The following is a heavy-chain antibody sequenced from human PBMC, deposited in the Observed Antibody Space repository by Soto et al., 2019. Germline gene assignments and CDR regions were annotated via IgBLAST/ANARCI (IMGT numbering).Heavy chain of an antibody. CDR2: INPSGGNT. CDR1: GIMSTTSS. CDR3: GRDINVGTAAAGPDY. Sequence: ASLKVSYRASGIMSTTSSVLWVRQATAQGLEGMGGINPSGGNTSYAQKLQGRVSMSRDTSTSTVYMELSSLRFEDTAVYYCGRDINVGTAAAGPDYWGQGTLVTVSS. J-gene: IGHJ4*02. V-gene: IGHV1-46*04. D-gene: IGHD6-13*01.